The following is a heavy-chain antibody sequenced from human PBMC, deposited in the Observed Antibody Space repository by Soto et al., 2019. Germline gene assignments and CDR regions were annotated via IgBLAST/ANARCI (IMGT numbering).Heavy chain of an antibody. D-gene: IGHD3-3*01. V-gene: IGHV4-30-2*01. CDR2: IGHLETT. Sequence: PSETPSLTSSGSGVALTYGGYSWSWVRQAQENGLEWLGYIGHLETTYYNPSFKSRLSLSIDRSRNQFSVSLSSRTAADKAVYDCASDGGYDSFDFWGKGIQVTVSS. J-gene: IGHJ4*02. CDR3: ASDGGYDSFDF. CDR1: GVALTYGGYS.